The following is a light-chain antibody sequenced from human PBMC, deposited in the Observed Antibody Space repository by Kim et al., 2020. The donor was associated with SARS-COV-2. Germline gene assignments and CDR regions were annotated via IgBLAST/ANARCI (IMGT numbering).Light chain of an antibody. J-gene: IGLJ2*01. Sequence: GKKVTGSCSGAISNIGKNLLSWYRQLPGTAPKLLIYDNNKRPSGIPDRFSGSKSGTSATLGITGLQTGDEADYYCGTWDSSLSAVVFGGGTQLTVL. CDR1: ISNIGKNL. CDR3: GTWDSSLSAVV. V-gene: IGLV1-51*01. CDR2: DNN.